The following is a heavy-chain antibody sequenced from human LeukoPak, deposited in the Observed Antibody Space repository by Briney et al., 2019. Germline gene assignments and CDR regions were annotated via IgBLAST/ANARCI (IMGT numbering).Heavy chain of an antibody. Sequence: SETLSLTCAVSGGSISSGGYSWSWIRQPPGKGLEWIGYIYHSGSTYYNPSLKSRVTISVDRSKNQFSLKLSSVTAADTAVYYCARGGSGYPDYWGQGTLVTVSS. CDR1: GGSISSGGYS. V-gene: IGHV4-30-2*01. J-gene: IGHJ4*02. D-gene: IGHD3-22*01. CDR2: IYHSGST. CDR3: ARGGSGYPDY.